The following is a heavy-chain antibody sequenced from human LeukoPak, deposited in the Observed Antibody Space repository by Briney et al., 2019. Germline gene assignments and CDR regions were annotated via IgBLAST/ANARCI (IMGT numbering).Heavy chain of an antibody. CDR2: INHSGST. Sequence: PSETLSPTCAVYGGSFSGYYWSWIRQPPGKGLEWIGEINHSGSTNYNPSLKSRVTISVDTSKNQFSLKLSSVTAADTAVYYCARGLSTMVRGVRFDYWGQGTLVTVSS. D-gene: IGHD3-10*01. CDR1: GGSFSGYY. CDR3: ARGLSTMVRGVRFDY. J-gene: IGHJ4*02. V-gene: IGHV4-34*01.